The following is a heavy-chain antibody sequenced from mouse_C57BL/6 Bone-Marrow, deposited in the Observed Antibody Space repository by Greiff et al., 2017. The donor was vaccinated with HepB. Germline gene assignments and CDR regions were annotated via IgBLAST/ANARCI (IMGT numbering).Heavy chain of an antibody. Sequence: QVQLQQPGAELVRPGPSVKLSCKASGYTFTSYWMHWVKQRPGQGLEWIGVIDPSDSYTNYNQKFKGKATLTVDTSSSTAYMQLSSLTSEDSAVYYCARKAWFAYWGQGTLVTVSA. CDR1: GYTFTSYW. CDR2: IDPSDSYT. CDR3: ARKAWFAY. V-gene: IGHV1-59*01. J-gene: IGHJ3*01.